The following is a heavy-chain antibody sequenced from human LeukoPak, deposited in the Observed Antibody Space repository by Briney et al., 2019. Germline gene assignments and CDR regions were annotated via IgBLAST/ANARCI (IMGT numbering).Heavy chain of an antibody. CDR3: SSWGSTPGVSSDDY. J-gene: IGHJ4*02. Sequence: LGGSLRLSCAVSEFTINDAWTSWVRQAPGKGLEWVGRINSKADAGTTDPAAPVKGRFTISRDDSKNTLYLQMHSLKTEDTAMYYCSSWGSTPGVSSDDYWGQGTLVTVSS. V-gene: IGHV3-15*01. CDR2: INSKADAGTT. D-gene: IGHD6-6*01. CDR1: EFTINDAW.